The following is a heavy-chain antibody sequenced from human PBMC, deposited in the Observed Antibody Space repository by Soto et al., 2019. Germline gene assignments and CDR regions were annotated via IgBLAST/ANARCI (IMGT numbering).Heavy chain of an antibody. J-gene: IGHJ5*02. D-gene: IGHD6-19*01. CDR3: ARLYSSGWSINWFDP. V-gene: IGHV1-18*01. CDR2: ISAYNGNT. Sequence: ASVKVSCKASGYTFTSYGISWVRQAPGQGLEWMGWISAYNGNTNYAQKLQGRVTMTTDTSTSTAYMELRSLRSDDTAVYYCARLYSSGWSINWFDPWGQGTLVPVSS. CDR1: GYTFTSYG.